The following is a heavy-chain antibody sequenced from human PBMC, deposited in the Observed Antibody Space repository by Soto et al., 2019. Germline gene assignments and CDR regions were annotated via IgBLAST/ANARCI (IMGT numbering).Heavy chain of an antibody. CDR2: ISGSGGST. CDR3: AKDRRGVIYGVWFGGIPFDY. Sequence: GGSLRLSCAASGFTFSSYAMSWVRQAPGKGLEWVSAISGSGGSTYYADSVKGRFTISRDNSKNTLYLQMNSLRAEDTAVYYCAKDRRGVIYGVWFGGIPFDYWGQGTLVTVSS. D-gene: IGHD3-10*01. V-gene: IGHV3-23*01. CDR1: GFTFSSYA. J-gene: IGHJ4*02.